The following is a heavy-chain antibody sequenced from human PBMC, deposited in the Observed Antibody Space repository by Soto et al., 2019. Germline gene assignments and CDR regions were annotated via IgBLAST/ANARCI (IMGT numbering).Heavy chain of an antibody. J-gene: IGHJ4*02. CDR3: ARPLGYRSSWDPFDY. CDR1: GYSFTSYW. D-gene: IGHD6-13*01. V-gene: IGHV5-51*01. Sequence: GESLKISCKGSGYSFTSYWIGWVRQMPGKGLEWMGIIYPGDSDTRYSPSFQGQVTISADKSISTAYLQWSSLKASDTAMYYCARPLGYRSSWDPFDYWGQGTLVTVSS. CDR2: IYPGDSDT.